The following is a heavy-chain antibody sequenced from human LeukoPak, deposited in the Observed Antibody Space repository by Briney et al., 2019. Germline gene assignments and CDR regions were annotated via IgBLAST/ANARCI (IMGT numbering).Heavy chain of an antibody. J-gene: IGHJ4*02. Sequence: SETLSLACAVYGGSLNGFYWRWIRQPPGKGLEWIGEINHSGSTNYNPSLKSRVTISVDTSKNQFSLKLSSVTAADTAVYYCARDLRIAAAEVYYFDYWGQGTLVTVSS. CDR1: GGSLNGFY. CDR3: ARDLRIAAAEVYYFDY. D-gene: IGHD6-13*01. CDR2: INHSGST. V-gene: IGHV4-34*01.